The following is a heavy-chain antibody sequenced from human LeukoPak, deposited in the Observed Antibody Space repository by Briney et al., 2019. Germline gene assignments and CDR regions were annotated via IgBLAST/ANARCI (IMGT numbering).Heavy chain of an antibody. V-gene: IGHV1-69*04. CDR1: GGTFSSYA. CDR3: ARSGVSRDGYSIDY. CDR2: IIPILGIA. D-gene: IGHD5-24*01. J-gene: IGHJ4*02. Sequence: SVKVSCKASGGTFSSYAISWVRQAPGQELEWMGRIIPILGIANYAQKFQGRVTITADKSTSTAYMELSSLRSEDTAVYYCARSGVSRDGYSIDYWGQGTLVTVSS.